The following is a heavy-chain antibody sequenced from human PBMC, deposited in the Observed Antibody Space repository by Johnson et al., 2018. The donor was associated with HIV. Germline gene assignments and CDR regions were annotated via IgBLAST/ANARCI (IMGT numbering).Heavy chain of an antibody. CDR1: GFTFSSYA. V-gene: IGHV3-23*04. CDR2: INWNGGST. J-gene: IGHJ3*01. Sequence: VQLVESGGGLVKPGGSLRLSCAASGFTFSSYAMSWVRQAPGKGLEWVSDINWNGGSTYYADSVKGRFTISRDNSKNTLYLQMNSLRPEDTALYYCAKEVPDKFDVWGQGTMVTVSS. CDR3: AKEVPDKFDV.